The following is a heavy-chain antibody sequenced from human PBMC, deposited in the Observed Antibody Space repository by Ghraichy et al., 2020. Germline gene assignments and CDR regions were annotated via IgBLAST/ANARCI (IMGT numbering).Heavy chain of an antibody. Sequence: SETLSLTCTVPGDYISSNYWSWIRQPPGKGLKWIWFIYYNGRTNYNPSLKSRVTISVDTSKNQFSLKLSSVTAADTAVYYCARSSITILGGGSGWFDPWGQGTLVIVSS. CDR1: GDYISSNY. D-gene: IGHD3-3*01. CDR3: ARSSITILGGGSGWFDP. J-gene: IGHJ5*02. V-gene: IGHV4-59*01. CDR2: IYYNGRT.